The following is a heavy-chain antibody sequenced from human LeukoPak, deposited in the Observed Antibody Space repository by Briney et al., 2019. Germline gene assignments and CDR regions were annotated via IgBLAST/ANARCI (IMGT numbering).Heavy chain of an antibody. V-gene: IGHV3-23*01. Sequence: GGSLRLSCAASGFIFSGYAMTWVRQAPGKGLEWVSIIGGDGGGTNYADSVRGRFTISRENSKNTLYLQMNSLRAEDTAVYFCAKVRGYSNGGSCYWADPWGQGTLVTVSS. D-gene: IGHD2-15*01. CDR3: AKVRGYSNGGSCYWADP. CDR2: IGGDGGGT. J-gene: IGHJ5*02. CDR1: GFIFSGYA.